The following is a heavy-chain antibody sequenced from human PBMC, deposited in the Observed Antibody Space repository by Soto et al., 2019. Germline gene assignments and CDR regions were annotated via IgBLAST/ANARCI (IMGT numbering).Heavy chain of an antibody. D-gene: IGHD3-22*01. V-gene: IGHV3-23*01. J-gene: IGHJ4*01. Sequence: YSVRWARQHPRKKPEWISSISGSGSTIYYADSVKGRFTISRDNSKNTLYLQMSSLRAEDTAVYYCAKVFYHYTRSGYSYSAYRGHRTPVPVSP. CDR2: ISGSGSTI. CDR1: YS. CDR3: AKVFYHYTRSGYSYSAY.